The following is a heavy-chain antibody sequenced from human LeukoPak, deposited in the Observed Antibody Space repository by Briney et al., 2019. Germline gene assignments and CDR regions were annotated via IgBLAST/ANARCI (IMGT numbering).Heavy chain of an antibody. Sequence: GGSLRLSCAGSGFSFSSYTMHWVRQAPGKGLEWVAIISYDGTNEYYADSVKGRFTISRDNSKNTLYLQVNSLRAADTAVYYCARDIKWLGRYYYYGLDVWGQGTTVTVSS. D-gene: IGHD6-19*01. CDR3: ARDIKWLGRYYYYGLDV. J-gene: IGHJ6*02. CDR1: GFSFSSYT. V-gene: IGHV3-30*04. CDR2: ISYDGTNE.